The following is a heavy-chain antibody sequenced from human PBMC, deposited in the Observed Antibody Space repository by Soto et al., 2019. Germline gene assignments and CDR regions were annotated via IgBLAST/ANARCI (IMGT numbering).Heavy chain of an antibody. CDR1: GGSISSSSYY. Sequence: SETLSLTCTVSGGSISSSSYYLGWIRQPPGKGLEWIGSIYYSGSTYYNPSLKSRVTISVDTSKNQFSLKLSSVTAADKAVYYCATIRYFHLYTADCDWGQGTLFTVYS. CDR2: IYYSGST. CDR3: ATIRYFHLYTADCD. V-gene: IGHV4-39*01. J-gene: IGHJ4*02. D-gene: IGHD3-9*01.